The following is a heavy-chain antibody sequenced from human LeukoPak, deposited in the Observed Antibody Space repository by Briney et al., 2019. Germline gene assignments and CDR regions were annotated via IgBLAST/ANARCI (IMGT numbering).Heavy chain of an antibody. J-gene: IGHJ4*02. V-gene: IGHV3-13*01. D-gene: IGHD6-19*01. CDR1: GFTFSSYD. Sequence: PGGSLRLSCAASGFTFSSYDMHWVRQATGKGLEWVSAIGTAGDTYYPGSVKGRFTISRENAKNSLYLQMNSLRAGDTAVYHCARGPYSSGWFDYWGQGTLVTVSS. CDR3: ARGPYSSGWFDY. CDR2: IGTAGDT.